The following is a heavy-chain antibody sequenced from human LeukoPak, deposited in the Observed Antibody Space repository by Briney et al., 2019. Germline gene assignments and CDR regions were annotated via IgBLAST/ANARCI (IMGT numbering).Heavy chain of an antibody. Sequence: GASVKVSCKASGYVFTTYAIHWVRQASGQRLEWLGWINAANGNTRYSQKLRGRVTITRDTSASTAYMELSSLRSEDTAVYYCARSIAANSCYFDYWGQGTLVTVSS. CDR2: INAANGNT. V-gene: IGHV1-3*01. CDR3: ARSIAANSCYFDY. CDR1: GYVFTTYA. D-gene: IGHD6-6*01. J-gene: IGHJ4*02.